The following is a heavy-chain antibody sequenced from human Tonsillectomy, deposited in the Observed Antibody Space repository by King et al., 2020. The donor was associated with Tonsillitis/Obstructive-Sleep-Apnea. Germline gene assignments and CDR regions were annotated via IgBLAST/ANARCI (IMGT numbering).Heavy chain of an antibody. Sequence: VQLVESGGGLVKPGGSLRLSCAASGFTFSDYYMSWIRQAPGKGLEWVSYISFSVSTTYYADFVKGRFTISRDNAKNSLFLTMNSLRAEDTAVYYCARDRGPNRGSYSWFHPWGQGTLVTVSS. CDR2: ISFSVSTT. CDR3: ARDRGPNRGSYSWFHP. V-gene: IGHV3-11*01. D-gene: IGHD3-16*01. J-gene: IGHJ5*02. CDR1: GFTFSDYY.